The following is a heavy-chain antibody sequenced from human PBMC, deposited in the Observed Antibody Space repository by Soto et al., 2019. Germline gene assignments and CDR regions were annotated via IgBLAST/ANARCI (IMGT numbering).Heavy chain of an antibody. Sequence: EVQLVESGGGLVKPGGSLRLSCAASGFTFSNAWMNWVRQAPGKGLEWVGRIKSKTDGGTTDYAAPVKGRFTISRDDSKNTLYLQMNSLKTEDTAVYYCTTHSRGAAPRYYYYGMDVWGQGTTVTVSS. CDR3: TTHSRGAAPRYYYYGMDV. CDR2: IKSKTDGGTT. V-gene: IGHV3-15*07. CDR1: GFTFSNAW. J-gene: IGHJ6*02. D-gene: IGHD3-10*01.